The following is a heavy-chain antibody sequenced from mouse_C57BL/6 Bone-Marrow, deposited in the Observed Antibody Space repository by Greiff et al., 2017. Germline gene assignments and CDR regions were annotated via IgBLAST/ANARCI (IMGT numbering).Heavy chain of an antibody. V-gene: IGHV1-50*01. Sequence: QVQLQQPGAELVKPGASVKLSCKASGYTFTSYWMQWVKQRPGQGLEWIGEIDPSDSYTNYNQKFKGKATLTVDTSSSTAYMQLSSLTSEDSAVYYGASDTTTVVANFDYGGQGTTLPVSS. CDR2: IDPSDSYT. CDR3: ASDTTTVVANFDY. J-gene: IGHJ2*01. CDR1: GYTFTSYW. D-gene: IGHD1-1*01.